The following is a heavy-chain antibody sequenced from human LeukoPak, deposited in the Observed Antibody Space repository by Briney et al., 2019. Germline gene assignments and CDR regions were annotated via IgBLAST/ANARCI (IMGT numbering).Heavy chain of an antibody. V-gene: IGHV1-18*01. CDR3: ARDIRHYGSGADFDY. Sequence: ASVKVSCKASGYTFSSFGISWVRQAPGQGLEWMGWISAYNGKTTFGQNFQGRVSMTTDTSTSTAYMELGSLRSDDTAVYYCARDIRHYGSGADFDYWGQGTLVTVS. CDR2: ISAYNGKT. D-gene: IGHD3-10*01. CDR1: GYTFSSFG. J-gene: IGHJ4*02.